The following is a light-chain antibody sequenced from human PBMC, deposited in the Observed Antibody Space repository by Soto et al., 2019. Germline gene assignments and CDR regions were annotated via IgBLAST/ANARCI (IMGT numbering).Light chain of an antibody. V-gene: IGLV2-23*02. Sequence: QSALTQAASESGSPGQSITISCTGASSDVGTYNLVSWYQQHPGRAPKLMIFEVYKRPSGLSNRFSGSKSGNTASLTISGLQAEDEADYYCSSYAGSSIVIFGGGTKLTVL. CDR2: EVY. CDR1: SSDVGTYNL. CDR3: SSYAGSSIVI. J-gene: IGLJ2*01.